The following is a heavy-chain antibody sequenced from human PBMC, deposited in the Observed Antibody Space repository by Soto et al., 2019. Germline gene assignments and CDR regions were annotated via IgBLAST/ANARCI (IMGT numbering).Heavy chain of an antibody. CDR3: ARALTRGYCSGGSCYPFDY. CDR1: GGSISSGGYY. D-gene: IGHD2-15*01. V-gene: IGHV4-31*03. J-gene: IGHJ4*02. Sequence: QVQLQESGPGLVKPSQTLSLTCTVSGGSISSGGYYWSWIRQHPGKVLEWIGYIYYSGSTYYNPSRKSRVTISVDTSKNQFSLKLSSVTAADTAVYYCARALTRGYCSGGSCYPFDYWGQGTLVTVSS. CDR2: IYYSGST.